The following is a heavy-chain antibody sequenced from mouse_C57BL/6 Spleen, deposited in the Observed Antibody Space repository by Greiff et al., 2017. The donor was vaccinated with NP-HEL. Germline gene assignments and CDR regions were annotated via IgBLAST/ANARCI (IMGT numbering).Heavy chain of an antibody. CDR1: GYTFTDYY. CDR2: INPNNGGT. Sequence: EVQLQQSGPELVKPGASVKISCKASGYTFTDYYMNWVKQSHGKSLEWIGDINPNNGGTSYNQKFKGKATLTVDKSSSTAYMELRSLTSEDSAVYYCAASYYSKGGLDFDYWGQGTTLTVSS. V-gene: IGHV1-26*01. D-gene: IGHD2-5*01. CDR3: AASYYSKGGLDFDY. J-gene: IGHJ2*01.